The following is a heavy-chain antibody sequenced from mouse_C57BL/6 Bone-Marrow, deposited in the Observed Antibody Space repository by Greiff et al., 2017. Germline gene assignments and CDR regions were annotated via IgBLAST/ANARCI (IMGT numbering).Heavy chain of an antibody. CDR1: GYAFSSYW. Sequence: QVQLQQSGAELVKPGASVKISCKASGYAFSSYWMNWVKQRPGKGLEWIGQIYPGDGDTNYNGKFKGKATLTADKSSSTAYMQLSSLTSEDSAVYFCARGGEGHYFDYWGQGTTLTVSS. CDR3: ARGGEGHYFDY. V-gene: IGHV1-80*01. J-gene: IGHJ2*01. CDR2: IYPGDGDT.